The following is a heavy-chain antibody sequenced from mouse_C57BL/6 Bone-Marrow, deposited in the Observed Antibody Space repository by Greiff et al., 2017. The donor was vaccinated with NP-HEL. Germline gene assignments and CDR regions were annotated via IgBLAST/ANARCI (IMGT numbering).Heavy chain of an antibody. CDR3: ARGPIYDGYYGFAY. CDR1: GYTFTGYW. J-gene: IGHJ3*01. D-gene: IGHD2-3*01. Sequence: VQLQQPGAELVMPGASVKLSCKASGYTFTGYWMPWVKQRPGQGLEWIGEIDPSDSYTNYNQKFKGKSTLTVDKSSSTAYMQLSSLTSEDSAVYYCARGPIYDGYYGFAYWGQGTLVTVSA. CDR2: IDPSDSYT. V-gene: IGHV1-69*01.